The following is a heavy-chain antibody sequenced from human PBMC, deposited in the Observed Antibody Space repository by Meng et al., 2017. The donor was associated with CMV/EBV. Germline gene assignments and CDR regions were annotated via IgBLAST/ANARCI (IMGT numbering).Heavy chain of an antibody. J-gene: IGHJ6*02. Sequence: GESLKISCTASGFTFGDYAMSWVRQAPGKGLEWVGFIRSKAYGGTTEYAASVKGRFTISRDDSKSIAYLQMNSLKTEDTAVYYCTQLGSGSYYNPYYYYGMDVWGQGTTVTVSS. V-gene: IGHV3-49*04. CDR1: GFTFGDYA. D-gene: IGHD3-10*01. CDR2: IRSKAYGGTT. CDR3: TQLGSGSYYNPYYYYGMDV.